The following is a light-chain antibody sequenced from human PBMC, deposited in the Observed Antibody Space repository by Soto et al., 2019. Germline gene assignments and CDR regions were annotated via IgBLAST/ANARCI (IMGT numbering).Light chain of an antibody. CDR2: GAS. Sequence: EIVLTQSPGTLSLSPGERATLSCRASQSVSSSYLAWYQQKPGQAPRLLIYGASSRATGIPDRFSGSGSGTDFTLTISRLEPEGFAVYYCQQYGSSPQYTFGQGTKLEIK. V-gene: IGKV3-20*01. J-gene: IGKJ2*01. CDR3: QQYGSSPQYT. CDR1: QSVSSSY.